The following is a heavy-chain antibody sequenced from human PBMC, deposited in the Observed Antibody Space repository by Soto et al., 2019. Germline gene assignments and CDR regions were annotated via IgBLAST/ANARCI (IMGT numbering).Heavy chain of an antibody. D-gene: IGHD5-12*01. V-gene: IGHV5-51*01. CDR1: GYSFTSYW. Sequence: GESLKISCQGSGYSFTSYWIGWVRQMPGKGLEWMGIIYPGDSDTRYSPSFQGQVTISADKSISTAYLQWSSLKASDTAMSYWSSGRDGYNYYFDYWGQGTLVTVSS. CDR2: IYPGDSDT. J-gene: IGHJ4*02. CDR3: SSGRDGYNYYFDY.